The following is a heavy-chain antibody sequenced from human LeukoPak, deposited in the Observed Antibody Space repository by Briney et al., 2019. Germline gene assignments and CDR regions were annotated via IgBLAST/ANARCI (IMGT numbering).Heavy chain of an antibody. J-gene: IGHJ3*02. CDR1: GFTSTNYA. Sequence: PGGSLRLSCAASGFTSTNYAMNWVRQAPGEGLVWVSRVNSAGSGTTYADSVKGRFTISRDNAKNTLYLQMNSLRAEDTAVYYCARSYYYGSGSFAFDIWGQGTMVTVSS. CDR2: VNSAGSGT. V-gene: IGHV3-74*03. CDR3: ARSYYYGSGSFAFDI. D-gene: IGHD3-10*01.